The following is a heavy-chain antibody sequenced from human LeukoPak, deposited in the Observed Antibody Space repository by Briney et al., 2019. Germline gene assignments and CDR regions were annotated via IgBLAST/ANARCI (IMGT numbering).Heavy chain of an antibody. J-gene: IGHJ4*02. CDR2: ISGSGGST. D-gene: IGHD1-26*01. V-gene: IGHV3-23*01. Sequence: GGSLRLSCAGSGFIFTSFGMSWVRQAPGKGLEWVSCISGSGGSTYYADSVKGRFTISRDNSKNTLYLQMNSLRAEDTAVYYCAREVGSFDYWGQGTLVTVSS. CDR3: AREVGSFDY. CDR1: GFIFTSFG.